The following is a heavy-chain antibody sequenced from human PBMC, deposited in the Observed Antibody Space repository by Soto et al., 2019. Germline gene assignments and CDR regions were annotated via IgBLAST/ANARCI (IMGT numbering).Heavy chain of an antibody. D-gene: IGHD6-13*01. CDR2: TSASGGTT. J-gene: IGHJ4*02. CDR3: AKAKYSSSWWAVDY. V-gene: IGHV3-23*01. Sequence: GGSLRLSCAASGFTFGSYAMSWVRQAPGKGLEWVSSTSASGGTTYYADSVKGRFTISRDNSKNILYLEMNSLRAEDTAVYYCAKAKYSSSWWAVDYWGQGTLVTVPQ. CDR1: GFTFGSYA.